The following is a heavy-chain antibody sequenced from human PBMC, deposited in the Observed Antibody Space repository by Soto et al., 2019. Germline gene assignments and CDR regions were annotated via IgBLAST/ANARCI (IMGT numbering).Heavy chain of an antibody. J-gene: IGHJ4*02. CDR1: GFTFSSYA. CDR2: ISYDGSNK. D-gene: IGHD1-26*01. CDR3: AREGGASYLYFDY. Sequence: QVQLVESGGGVVQPGRSLRLSCAASGFTFSSYAMHWVRQAPGKGLEWVAVISYDGSNKYYADSVKGRFTISRDNSKNTLYLQMNSLRAEDTAVYYCAREGGASYLYFDYWGQGTLVTVSS. V-gene: IGHV3-30-3*01.